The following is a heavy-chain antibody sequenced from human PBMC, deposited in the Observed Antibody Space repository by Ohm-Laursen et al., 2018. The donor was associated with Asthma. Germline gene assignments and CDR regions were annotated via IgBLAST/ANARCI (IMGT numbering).Heavy chain of an antibody. CDR1: GFTFSSYA. CDR3: AKRIAVAGDNYYGMDV. J-gene: IGHJ6*02. V-gene: IGHV3-23*01. Sequence: SLRLSCAASGFTFSSYAMSWVRQAPGKGLEWVSAISGSGGSTYYADSVKGRFTISRDNSKNTLYLQMNSLRAEDTAVYYCAKRIAVAGDNYYGMDVWGQGTTVTVSS. CDR2: ISGSGGST. D-gene: IGHD6-19*01.